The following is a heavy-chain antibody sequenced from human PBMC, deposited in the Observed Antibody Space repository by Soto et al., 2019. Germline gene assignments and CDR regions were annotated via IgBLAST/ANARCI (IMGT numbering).Heavy chain of an antibody. Sequence: GESLKLSCKGFGYSFTSYWIGWVRQMPGKGLEWMGIIYPGDSDTRYSPSFQGQVTISADKSITTAYLQWSSLKASDTAMYYCARQGSAWGEYYYGMDVWGQGTTVTVSS. J-gene: IGHJ6*02. CDR1: GYSFTSYW. V-gene: IGHV5-51*01. CDR2: IYPGDSDT. CDR3: ARQGSAWGEYYYGMDV. D-gene: IGHD6-19*01.